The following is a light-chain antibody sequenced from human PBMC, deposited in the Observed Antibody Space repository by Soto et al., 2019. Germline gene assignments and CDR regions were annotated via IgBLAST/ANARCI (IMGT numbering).Light chain of an antibody. J-gene: IGKJ3*01. V-gene: IGKV3-20*01. CDR1: QSVSSRY. Sequence: EIVLTQSPGTLSLSPGERATLSCRASQSVSSRYLAWYQQKPGQAPRLLIYGASSRATGLPDRFSGSGSGTDYTLTISRLEPEEFAVYYSQQYGSSPIFTFGPGTIVDIK. CDR3: QQYGSSPIFT. CDR2: GAS.